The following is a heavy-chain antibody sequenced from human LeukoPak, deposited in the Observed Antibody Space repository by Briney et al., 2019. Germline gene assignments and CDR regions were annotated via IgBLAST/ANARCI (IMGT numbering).Heavy chain of an antibody. CDR2: VRPDGSGR. CDR1: GVTFSNHW. D-gene: IGHD3-22*01. CDR3: ARDDTHSDTSGSFSDAFDI. J-gene: IGHJ3*02. Sequence: GGSLTLSCAASGVTFSNHWMTWVRLAPGKGRGWVANVRPDGSGRHYVDSVKGRFTISRDSAKNSLYLQMNRLRVEDTAVYYCARDDTHSDTSGSFSDAFDIWGQGTMVTVSS. V-gene: IGHV3-7*01.